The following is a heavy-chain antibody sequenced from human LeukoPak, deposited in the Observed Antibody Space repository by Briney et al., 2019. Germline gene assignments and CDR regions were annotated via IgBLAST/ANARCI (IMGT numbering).Heavy chain of an antibody. D-gene: IGHD2-2*01. V-gene: IGHV3-21*04. CDR2: ISRTSGYI. J-gene: IGHJ4*02. Sequence: GGSLRLSCAASGFTFSIYAMQWVRQAPGKGLEWVSAISRTSGYIYYSDSVKARFTISRDNAKNSLYLQMDSLRAEDTAVYYCAKVSCSSTSCPSDYWGQGTLVTVSS. CDR3: AKVSCSSTSCPSDY. CDR1: GFTFSIYA.